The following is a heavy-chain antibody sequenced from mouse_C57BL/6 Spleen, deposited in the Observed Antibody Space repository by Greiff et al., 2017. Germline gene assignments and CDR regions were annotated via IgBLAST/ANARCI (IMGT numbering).Heavy chain of an antibody. V-gene: IGHV3-6*01. CDR3: ARGAGRDYFDY. CDR2: ISYDGSN. Sequence: ESGPGLVKPSPSLSLTCSVTGYSITSGYYWNWIRQFPGNKLEWMGYISYDGSNNYNPSLKNRISITRDTSKNQFFLKLNSVTTEDTATYYCARGAGRDYFDYWGQGTTLTVSS. D-gene: IGHD3-3*01. J-gene: IGHJ2*01. CDR1: GYSITSGYY.